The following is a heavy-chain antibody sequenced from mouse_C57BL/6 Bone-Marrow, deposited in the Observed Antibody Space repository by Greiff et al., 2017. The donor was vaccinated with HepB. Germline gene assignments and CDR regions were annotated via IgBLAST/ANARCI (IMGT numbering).Heavy chain of an antibody. D-gene: IGHD2-4*01. CDR2: ISYSGST. CDR1: GYSITSGYD. J-gene: IGHJ1*03. Sequence: VQLQQSGPGMVKPSQSLSLTCTVTGYSITSGYDWHWIRHFPGNKLEWMGYISYSGSTNYNPSLKSRISITHDTSKNHFFLKLNSVTTEDTATYYCARERGYDYSWYFDVWGTGTTVTVSS. CDR3: ARERGYDYSWYFDV. V-gene: IGHV3-1*01.